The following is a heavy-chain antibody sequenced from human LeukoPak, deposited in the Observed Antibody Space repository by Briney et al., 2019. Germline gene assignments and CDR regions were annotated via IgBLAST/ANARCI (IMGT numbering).Heavy chain of an antibody. CDR2: IWYDGSNK. CDR3: ARDSAPFDDILTGYNYYYGMDV. CDR1: GFTFSSYG. D-gene: IGHD3-9*01. Sequence: GGSLRLSCAASGFTFSSYGMHWVRQAPGKGLEWVAVIWYDGSNKYYADSVKGRFTISRDNPKNTLYLQMNSLRAEDTAVYYCARDSAPFDDILTGYNYYYGMDVWGKGTTVTVSS. J-gene: IGHJ6*04. V-gene: IGHV3-33*01.